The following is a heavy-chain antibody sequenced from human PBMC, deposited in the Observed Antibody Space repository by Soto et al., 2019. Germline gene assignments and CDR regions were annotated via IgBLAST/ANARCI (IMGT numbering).Heavy chain of an antibody. Sequence: QVQLQESGPGLVKPSDTLSHTCAVSGYSISSSNWWGWIRQPPGKGLEWIGYIYYSGSTYYNPSLKSRVSMSVDTSKNQSSRKLSSVTAVDTAVYYCARKNGVLDAFDIWGQGTMVTVSS. CDR3: ARKNGVLDAFDI. CDR1: GYSISSSNW. CDR2: IYYSGST. J-gene: IGHJ3*02. V-gene: IGHV4-28*01. D-gene: IGHD4-17*01.